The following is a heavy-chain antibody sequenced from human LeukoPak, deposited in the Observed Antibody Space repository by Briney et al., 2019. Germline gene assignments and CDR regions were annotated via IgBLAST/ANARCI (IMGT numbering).Heavy chain of an antibody. CDR3: AREMWQLGGSYYYYGMDV. CDR2: IKQDGSEK. J-gene: IGHJ6*02. Sequence: PGGSLRLSCAASGFTFSSYWMSWVRQAPGKGLEWVANIKQDGSEKHYVDSVKGRFTISRDNAKNSLYLQMNSLRAEDTAVYYCAREMWQLGGSYYYYGMDVWGQGTTVTVSS. V-gene: IGHV3-7*01. D-gene: IGHD6-6*01. CDR1: GFTFSSYW.